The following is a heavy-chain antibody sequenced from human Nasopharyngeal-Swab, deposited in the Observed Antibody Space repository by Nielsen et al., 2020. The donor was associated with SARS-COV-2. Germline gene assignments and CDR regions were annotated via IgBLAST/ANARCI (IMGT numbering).Heavy chain of an antibody. J-gene: IGHJ6*03. D-gene: IGHD3-10*01. CDR2: IYYSGST. CDR1: GGSISSSSYY. CDR3: ARTGTNSIGYYYYMDV. Sequence: GSLRLSCTVSGGSISSSSYYWGWIRQPPGKGLEWIGSIYYSGSTYYNPSLKSRVTISVDTSKNHFSLKLSSVTAADTAVYYCARTGTNSIGYYYYMDVWGKGTTATVSS. V-gene: IGHV4-39*01.